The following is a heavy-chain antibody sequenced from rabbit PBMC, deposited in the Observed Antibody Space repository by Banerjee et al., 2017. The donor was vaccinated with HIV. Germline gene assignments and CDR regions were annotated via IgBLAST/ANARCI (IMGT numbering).Heavy chain of an antibody. CDR3: ARDWSYGGYGYVRDL. Sequence: QSLEESGGDLVKPGASLTLTCTASGFSFSSSYYMCWVRQAPGKGLEWIACIYAGSSGSTYYASWAKGRFTISKTSSTTVTLQMTSLTAADTATYFCARDWSYGGYGYVRDLWGPGTLVTVS. CDR1: GFSFSSSYY. D-gene: IGHD6-1*01. V-gene: IGHV1S40*01. CDR2: IYAGSSGST. J-gene: IGHJ4*01.